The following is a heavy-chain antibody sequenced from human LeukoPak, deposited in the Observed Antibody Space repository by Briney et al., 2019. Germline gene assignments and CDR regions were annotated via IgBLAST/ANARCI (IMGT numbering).Heavy chain of an antibody. V-gene: IGHV1-69*13. CDR3: ARGPLIAVAGTRKYNWFDP. Sequence: GASVKVSCKASGGTFSSYAISWVRQAPGQGLEWMGGIIPIFGTANYAQKFQGRVTITADESTSTAYMELSSLRSEDTAVYYCARGPLIAVAGTRKYNWFDPWGQGTLVTVSS. CDR2: IIPIFGTA. J-gene: IGHJ5*02. CDR1: GGTFSSYA. D-gene: IGHD6-19*01.